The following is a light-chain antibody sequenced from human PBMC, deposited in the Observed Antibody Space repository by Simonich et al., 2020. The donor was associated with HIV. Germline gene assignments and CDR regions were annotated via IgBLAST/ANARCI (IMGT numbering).Light chain of an antibody. V-gene: IGKV3-20*01. Sequence: EIVMTQSPATLSVSPGERATLSCRASQSVSSNYLSWYQQKSDQSPRLLIYGASSRASGSTDRFSGSGSGTDFTLTISRLEPEDFAIYYCQQYGSSPYTFGQGTKLEIK. CDR3: QQYGSSPYT. J-gene: IGKJ2*01. CDR2: GAS. CDR1: QSVSSNY.